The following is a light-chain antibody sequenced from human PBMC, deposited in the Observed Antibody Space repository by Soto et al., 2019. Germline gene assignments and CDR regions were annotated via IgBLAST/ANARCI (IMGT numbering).Light chain of an antibody. CDR2: DDS. CDR3: QVWESGRGV. J-gene: IGLJ1*01. CDR1: NIGGKS. Sequence: SYELTQLPSVSLAPGQTARITCGGNNIGGKSVHWYQQKPGQAPVLVVYDDSDRPSGIPQRFSGSNSVNTATLTISRVAAGDEADYYCQVWESGRGVFGTGTKVTVL. V-gene: IGLV3-21*02.